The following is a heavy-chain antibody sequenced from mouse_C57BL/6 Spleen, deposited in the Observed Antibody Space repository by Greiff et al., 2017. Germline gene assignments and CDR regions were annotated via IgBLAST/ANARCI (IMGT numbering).Heavy chain of an antibody. J-gene: IGHJ1*03. CDR3: AGWLYYYGSCPLWYFDV. CDR2: ISSGSSTI. V-gene: IGHV5-17*01. Sequence: EVKVVESGGGLVKPGGSLKLSCAASGFTFSDYGMHWVRQAPEKGLEWVAYISSGSSTIYYADTVKGRFTITRDNAKNTLFLQMTSLRSGDTAMYYCAGWLYYYGSCPLWYFDVWGTGTTVTVSS. D-gene: IGHD1-1*01. CDR1: GFTFSDYG.